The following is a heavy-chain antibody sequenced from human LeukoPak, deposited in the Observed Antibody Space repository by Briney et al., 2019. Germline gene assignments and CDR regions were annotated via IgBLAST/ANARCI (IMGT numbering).Heavy chain of an antibody. CDR2: IGTAGDT. CDR1: GFTSSSYD. J-gene: IGHJ6*02. D-gene: IGHD3-10*01. CDR3: ARTSMVRGVKGSTGMDV. Sequence: PGGSLRLSCAASGFTSSSYDMHWVRQATGKGLEWVSAIGTAGDTYYPGSVKGRFTISRENAKNSLYLQMNSLRAGDTAVYYCARTSMVRGVKGSTGMDVWGQGTTVTVSS. V-gene: IGHV3-13*01.